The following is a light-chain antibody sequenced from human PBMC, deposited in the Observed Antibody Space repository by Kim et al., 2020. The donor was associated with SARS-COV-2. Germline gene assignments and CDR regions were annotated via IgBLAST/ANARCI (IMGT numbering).Light chain of an antibody. CDR3: QQYYSTPLT. CDR1: QSVLYSSNNKNY. Sequence: ATITCKASQSVLYSSNNKNYLAWYQQKPGQPPKLLIYWASTRESGVPDRFSGCGSGTDFTLTISSLQAEDVAVYYCQQYYSTPLTFGGGTKVDIK. CDR2: WAS. V-gene: IGKV4-1*01. J-gene: IGKJ4*01.